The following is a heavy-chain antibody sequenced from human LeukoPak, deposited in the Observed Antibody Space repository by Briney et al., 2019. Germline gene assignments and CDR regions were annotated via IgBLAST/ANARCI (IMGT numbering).Heavy chain of an antibody. CDR2: IYGGGST. J-gene: IGHJ3*02. V-gene: IGHV3-53*01. CDR3: ARDLIVGANHDAFDI. D-gene: IGHD1-26*01. Sequence: GGSLRLSCAASGFTFSSYAMTWVRQAPGKGLEWVSLIYGGGSTYYADSVKGRFTISRDNSKNTLYLQMNSLRAEDTAVYYCARDLIVGANHDAFDIWGQGTMVTVSS. CDR1: GFTFSSYA.